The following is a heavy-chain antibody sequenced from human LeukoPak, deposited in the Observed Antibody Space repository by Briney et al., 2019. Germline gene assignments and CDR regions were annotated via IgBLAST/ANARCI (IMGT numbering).Heavy chain of an antibody. Sequence: GGSLRLSCAASGFTVSSNYMSWVRQAPGKGLEWVSVIYSSGSTYYADSVKGRFTISRDDSKNTLYLQMNSLRAEDTAVYYCAIFGVVIIRYYFDYWGQGTLVTVSS. V-gene: IGHV3-66*01. CDR1: GFTVSSNY. D-gene: IGHD3-3*01. CDR3: AIFGVVIIRYYFDY. J-gene: IGHJ4*02. CDR2: IYSSGST.